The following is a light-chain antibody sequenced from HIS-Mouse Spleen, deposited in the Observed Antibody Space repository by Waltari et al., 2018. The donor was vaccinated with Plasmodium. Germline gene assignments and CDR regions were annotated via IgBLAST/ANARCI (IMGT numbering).Light chain of an antibody. V-gene: IGKV1-39*01. Sequence: DIQMTQSPSSLSASVGDRVTITCRASQSISSYLNWYQQKPGKAPKILIYAASSLQSGVPSRFSGSGSGTDFTIIISSLQPEDYATYYGQQSYSTPQLTFGGGTKVEIK. J-gene: IGKJ4*01. CDR2: AAS. CDR1: QSISSY. CDR3: QQSYSTPQLT.